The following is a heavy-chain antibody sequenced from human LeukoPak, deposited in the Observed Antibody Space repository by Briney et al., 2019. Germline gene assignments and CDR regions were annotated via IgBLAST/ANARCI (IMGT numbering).Heavy chain of an antibody. D-gene: IGHD2-8*01. J-gene: IGHJ4*02. CDR2: IYYSGST. CDR1: GGSISSSSYY. CDR3: ARDKMYGVSLAD. Sequence: SETLSLTCTVSGGSISSSSYYWGWIRQPPGKGLEWIGSIYYSGSTYYNPSLKSRVTISVDTSKNQFSLKLSSVTAADTAVYYCARDKMYGVSLADGGQGTLGTVSA. V-gene: IGHV4-39*07.